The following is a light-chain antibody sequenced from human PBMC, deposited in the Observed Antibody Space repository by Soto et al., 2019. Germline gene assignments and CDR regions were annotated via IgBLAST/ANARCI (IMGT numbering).Light chain of an antibody. V-gene: IGKV3-11*01. Sequence: EIGLTQSPSTLSLSPGERATLSCRASHSVNIYLAWYQQKPGQAPRLLIYDASNRATGIPARFSGSGSGTDFTLTINSLEPGDVAVYYCQQRSYLFTFGGGTKVDIK. CDR3: QQRSYLFT. CDR1: HSVNIY. J-gene: IGKJ4*01. CDR2: DAS.